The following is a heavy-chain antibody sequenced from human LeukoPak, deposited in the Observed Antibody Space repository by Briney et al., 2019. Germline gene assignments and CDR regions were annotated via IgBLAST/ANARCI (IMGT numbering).Heavy chain of an antibody. V-gene: IGHV3-30*04. J-gene: IGHJ4*02. CDR3: ARGKGLAYCGGDCYSDIDY. Sequence: GGSLRLSCAASGFTFSSYAMHWVRQAPGKGLEWVPVISYDGSNKYYADSVKGRFTISRDNSKNTLYLQMNSLRAEDTAVYYCARGKGLAYCGGDCYSDIDYWGQGTLVTVSS. CDR2: ISYDGSNK. CDR1: GFTFSSYA. D-gene: IGHD2-21*02.